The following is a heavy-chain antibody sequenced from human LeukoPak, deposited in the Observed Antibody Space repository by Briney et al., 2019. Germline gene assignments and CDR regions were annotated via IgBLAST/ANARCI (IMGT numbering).Heavy chain of an antibody. Sequence: GGSLRLSCAASGFTFSSYGMHWVRQAPGKGLEWVAFIRYDGGNKYYADSVKGRFTISRDNSKNTLYLQMNSLRAEDTAVHYCAKGNYYYYYMDVWGKGTTVTISS. CDR2: IRYDGGNK. J-gene: IGHJ6*03. CDR1: GFTFSSYG. CDR3: AKGNYYYYYMDV. V-gene: IGHV3-30*02.